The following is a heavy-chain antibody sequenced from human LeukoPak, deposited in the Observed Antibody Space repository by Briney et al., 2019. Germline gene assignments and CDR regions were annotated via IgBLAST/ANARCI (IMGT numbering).Heavy chain of an antibody. Sequence: SETLSLTCAVYGESFSAYSWNWIRQSPGKGLEGIGEINHSGSTNYNPSLKSRVTISVDTSKNQTSKRQFSLKLNSVTAADTAVYYCTRERSTPGINWFDPWGQGTLVTVSS. CDR1: GESFSAYS. J-gene: IGHJ5*02. CDR3: TRERSTPGINWFDP. CDR2: INHSGST. D-gene: IGHD2-2*01. V-gene: IGHV4-34*01.